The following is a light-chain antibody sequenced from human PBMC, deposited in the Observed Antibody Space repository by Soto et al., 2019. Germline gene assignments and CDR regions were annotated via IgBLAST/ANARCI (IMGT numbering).Light chain of an antibody. Sequence: ESVLTQSPGTLSLSPGERATLSCRASQHIRSKYLAWYQHKPGQAPRLLIYGASSRATGIPDRFSGSGSGTDFTLTISRLEHEGVELYYCQQYGSSHATLRQGTKVDLK. CDR2: GAS. CDR1: QHIRSKY. V-gene: IGKV3-20*01. CDR3: QQYGSSHAT. J-gene: IGKJ1*01.